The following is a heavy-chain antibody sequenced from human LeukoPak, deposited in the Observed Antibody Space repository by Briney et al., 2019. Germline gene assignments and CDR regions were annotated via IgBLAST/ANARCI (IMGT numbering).Heavy chain of an antibody. CDR2: ISYDGFNK. Sequence: GGSLRLSCAASGFTFSSYAMHWVRQAPGKGLEWVAVISYDGFNKYYADSVKGRLTISRDNAKKTLYLQMDSLRPEDTAVYFCALRTVGRPPDWAFDIWGQGTMVIVSS. D-gene: IGHD6-6*01. J-gene: IGHJ3*02. V-gene: IGHV3-30-3*01. CDR3: ALRTVGRPPDWAFDI. CDR1: GFTFSSYA.